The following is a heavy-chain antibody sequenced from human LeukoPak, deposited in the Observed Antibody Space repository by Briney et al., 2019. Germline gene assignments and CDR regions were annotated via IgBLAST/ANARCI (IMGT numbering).Heavy chain of an antibody. J-gene: IGHJ5*02. V-gene: IGHV1-2*02. Sequence: ASVKVSCKASGYTFTGYYMHWVRQAPGQGLEWMGWINPNSGGTNYAQKFQGRVTMTRDTSISTAYMELSSLRSDDTAVYYCAGDLGVASRWYGAGNLDPWGQRTLVTVSS. CDR3: AGDLGVASRWYGAGNLDP. CDR2: INPNSGGT. CDR1: GYTFTGYY. D-gene: IGHD6-13*01.